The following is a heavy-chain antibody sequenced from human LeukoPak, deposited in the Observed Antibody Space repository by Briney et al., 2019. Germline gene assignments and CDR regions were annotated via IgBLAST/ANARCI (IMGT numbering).Heavy chain of an antibody. D-gene: IGHD4-17*01. J-gene: IGHJ4*02. Sequence: GGSLRLSCAATGFTFSSYAMSWVRQAPGKGLEWVSAISGSGGSTYYADSVEGQFTISRDNYKNTLYLQMNSLRAEDTAVYYYAKESMTTPDYWGQGTLVTVSS. CDR3: AKESMTTPDY. CDR1: GFTFSSYA. V-gene: IGHV3-23*01. CDR2: ISGSGGST.